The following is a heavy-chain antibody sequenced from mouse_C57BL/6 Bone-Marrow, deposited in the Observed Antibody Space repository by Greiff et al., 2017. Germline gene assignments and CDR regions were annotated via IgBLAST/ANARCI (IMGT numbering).Heavy chain of an antibody. CDR2: IWWDDDK. CDR1: GFSLSTFGMG. V-gene: IGHV8-8*01. D-gene: IGHD1-1*01. CDR3: ARNLYGRSSYAMDY. J-gene: IGHJ4*01. Sequence: LKESGPGILQPSQTLSLTCSFSGFSLSTFGMGVGWIRQPSGKGLEWLAHIWWDDDKYYNPALKSRLPISKDTSKNQVFLTIANVNSADTATYYCARNLYGRSSYAMDYWGQGASVTVSS.